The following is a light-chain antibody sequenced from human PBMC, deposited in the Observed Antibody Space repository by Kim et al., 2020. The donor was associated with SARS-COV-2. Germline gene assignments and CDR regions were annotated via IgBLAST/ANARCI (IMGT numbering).Light chain of an antibody. CDR1: QSVLYSSNNKNY. J-gene: IGKJ5*01. Sequence: APINCKSCQSVLYSSNNKNYLAWYQQKPGQPPKLLIYWASTRESGVPDRFSGSGSGTDFTLTISSLQAEDVAVYYCQQYYSTPITFGQGTRLEIK. V-gene: IGKV4-1*01. CDR2: WAS. CDR3: QQYYSTPIT.